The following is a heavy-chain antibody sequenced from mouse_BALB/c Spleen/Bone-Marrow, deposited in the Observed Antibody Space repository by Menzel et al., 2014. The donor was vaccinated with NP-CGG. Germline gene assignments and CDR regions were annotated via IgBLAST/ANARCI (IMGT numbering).Heavy chain of an antibody. Sequence: QVQLKHSGAELARPGTSVKLSCKASGYTFTDYYINWVKQRTGQGLEWIGEIYPGSGNTYYNEKFKGKATLTADKSSSTVNIHLSSLTSEDSAVYFCARDHYGNYEGFDYWGQGTLVTVSA. V-gene: IGHV1-77*01. CDR1: GYTFTDYY. CDR3: ARDHYGNYEGFDY. D-gene: IGHD2-1*01. CDR2: IYPGSGNT. J-gene: IGHJ3*01.